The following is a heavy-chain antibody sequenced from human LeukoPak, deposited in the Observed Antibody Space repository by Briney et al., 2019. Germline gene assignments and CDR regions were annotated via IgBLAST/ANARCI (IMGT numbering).Heavy chain of an antibody. Sequence: ASVKVSCKASGYTFTSYYMHWVRQAPGQGLEWMGIINPSGGSTSYAQKFQGRVTMTRDTSISTAYMELSRLRSDDTAVYYCARDVGYYDFWSGYVSSYYGMDVWGQGTTVTVSS. D-gene: IGHD3-3*01. CDR3: ARDVGYYDFWSGYVSSYYGMDV. CDR1: GYTFTSYY. J-gene: IGHJ6*02. CDR2: INPSGGST. V-gene: IGHV1-46*01.